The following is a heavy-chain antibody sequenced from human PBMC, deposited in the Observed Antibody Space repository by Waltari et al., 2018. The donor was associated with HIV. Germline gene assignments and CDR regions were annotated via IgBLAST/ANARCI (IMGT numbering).Heavy chain of an antibody. Sequence: QVQLVESGGGVVQPGRSLRLSCEAPGFPFSSYAMHWVRQAPGKGLEWVAVISYDGSNKYYADSVKGRFTISRDNSKNTLYLQMNSLRAEDTAVYYCAPGRGYGGYWGQGTLVTVSS. CDR1: GFPFSSYA. CDR2: ISYDGSNK. V-gene: IGHV3-30*04. CDR3: APGRGYGGY. J-gene: IGHJ4*02. D-gene: IGHD4-17*01.